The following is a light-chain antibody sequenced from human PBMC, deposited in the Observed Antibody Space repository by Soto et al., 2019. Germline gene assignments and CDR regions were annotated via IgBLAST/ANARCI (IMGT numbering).Light chain of an antibody. J-gene: IGLJ1*01. CDR2: EVN. CDR3: SSYAGSNNLYV. CDR1: SSDVGNYKY. V-gene: IGLV2-8*01. Sequence: QSVLTQPPSASGSPGQSVTISCTGTSSDVGNYKYVSWYQQHPGKAPKLMIYEVNKRPSGVPDRFSGSKSGNTASLTVSGLQDEDEAEYYCSSYAGSNNLYVFGTGTKVTVL.